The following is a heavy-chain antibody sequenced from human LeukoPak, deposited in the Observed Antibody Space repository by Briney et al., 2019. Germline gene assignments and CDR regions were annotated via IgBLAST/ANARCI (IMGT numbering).Heavy chain of an antibody. Sequence: SETLSLTCAVYGEFVIGHYWTWIRQPPGKRLEWIGEIHHSGGTNSNPSLKNRLTMSVDMSKNQFSLKLKSVTAADTAVYYCARATASGSGRAYDHWAQGNLVPVSS. CDR2: IHHSGGT. CDR1: GEFVIGHY. J-gene: IGHJ4*02. D-gene: IGHD3-10*01. V-gene: IGHV4-34*01. CDR3: ARATASGSGRAYDH.